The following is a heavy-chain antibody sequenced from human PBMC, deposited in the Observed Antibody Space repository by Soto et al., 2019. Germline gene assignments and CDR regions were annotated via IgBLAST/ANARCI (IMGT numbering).Heavy chain of an antibody. Sequence: PGGSLRLCCAASGFTFDDYTMHWVRQAPGKGLEWVSLISWDGGSTYYADSVKGRFTISRDNSKNSLYLQMNSLRTEDTALYYCAGTPNYYYYGMDVWGQGTTVTVSS. CDR3: AGTPNYYYYGMDV. CDR1: GFTFDDYT. CDR2: ISWDGGST. J-gene: IGHJ6*02. V-gene: IGHV3-43*01.